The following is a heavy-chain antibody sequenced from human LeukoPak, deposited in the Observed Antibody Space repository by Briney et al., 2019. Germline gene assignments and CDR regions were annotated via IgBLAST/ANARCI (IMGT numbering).Heavy chain of an antibody. D-gene: IGHD3-22*01. J-gene: IGHJ4*02. Sequence: SQTLSLTCTVSGYSISSGYYWGWIRQPPGKGLEWIGSIYHSGSTYYNPSLKSRVTISVDTSKNQFSLKLSSVTAADTAVYYCARLTYYYDSSGFSGHFDYWGQGTLVTVSS. CDR3: ARLTYYYDSSGFSGHFDY. CDR1: GYSISSGYY. V-gene: IGHV4-38-2*02. CDR2: IYHSGST.